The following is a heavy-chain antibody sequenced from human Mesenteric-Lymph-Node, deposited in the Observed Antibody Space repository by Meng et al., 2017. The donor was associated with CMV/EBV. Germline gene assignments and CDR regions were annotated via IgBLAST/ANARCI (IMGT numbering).Heavy chain of an antibody. CDR1: GGSISSSTSY. CDR2: IYYSGST. Sequence: SETLSLTCTVSGGSISSSTSYWGWIRQPPGRGLEWIGIIYYSGSTYYNSSLKSRVTISVDTSKNQFSLKLSSVTAADTAVYYCARGVYCSSTSCYFGYYYGMDVWGQGTTVTVSS. D-gene: IGHD2-2*01. V-gene: IGHV4-39*07. CDR3: ARGVYCSSTSCYFGYYYGMDV. J-gene: IGHJ6*02.